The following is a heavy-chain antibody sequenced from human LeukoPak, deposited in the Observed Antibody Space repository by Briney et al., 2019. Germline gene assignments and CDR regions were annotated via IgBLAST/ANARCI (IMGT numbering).Heavy chain of an antibody. D-gene: IGHD3-22*01. Sequence: SETLSLTCTASGGFISSYYWSWIRQPAGKGLEWIGRIYTSGSTNYNPSPKSRVTMSVDTTKNQFSMKLSSVTASDTAVYYCARVKGSYYDSSGYQQYYWFDPWGQGTLVTVSS. CDR3: ARVKGSYYDSSGYQQYYWFDP. CDR2: IYTSGST. J-gene: IGHJ5*02. V-gene: IGHV4-4*07. CDR1: GGFISSYY.